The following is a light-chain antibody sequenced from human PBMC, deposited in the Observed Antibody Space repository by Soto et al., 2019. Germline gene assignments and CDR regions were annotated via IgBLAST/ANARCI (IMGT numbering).Light chain of an antibody. Sequence: DIQMTQSPSTLSASVGDRVTITCRASQSISNWLAWYQQKPGKAPNLLIYEASSLETEVPARFSGSGSGTEFTLTISSLQPDVFATYYCEQYNSYPLTFGGGTKVEI. CDR1: QSISNW. CDR2: EAS. CDR3: EQYNSYPLT. J-gene: IGKJ4*01. V-gene: IGKV1-5*03.